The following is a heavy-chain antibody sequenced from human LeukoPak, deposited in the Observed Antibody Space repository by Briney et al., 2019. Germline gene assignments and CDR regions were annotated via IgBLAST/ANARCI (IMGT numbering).Heavy chain of an antibody. CDR1: GFTFSSYA. CDR3: AKQRNGPIAAAGSLDY. Sequence: PGGSLRLSCAASGFTFSSYAMSWVRQAPGKGLEWVSAISGSGGSTYYADSVKGRFTISRDNSKNALYLQMNSLRAEDTAVYYCAKQRNGPIAAAGSLDYWGQGILVTVSS. CDR2: ISGSGGST. J-gene: IGHJ4*02. D-gene: IGHD6-13*01. V-gene: IGHV3-23*01.